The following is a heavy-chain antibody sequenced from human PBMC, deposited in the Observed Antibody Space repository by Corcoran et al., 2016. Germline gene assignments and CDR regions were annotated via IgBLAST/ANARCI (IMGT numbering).Heavy chain of an antibody. V-gene: IGHV1-18*01. CDR3: ARVPYYDIVTGYYSHYCDY. CDR2: ISAANGNT. Sequence: QVQLVQSGAEVKKPGASVKVSCKASGYTFTSYGISWVRQAPGQGLEWMGWISAANGNTNYAQKLQGRVTMTTDTSTSTAYMELRSLRDDDTAVYYCARVPYYDIVTGYYSHYCDYWGQGTLVTVSS. D-gene: IGHD3-9*01. CDR1: GYTFTSYG. J-gene: IGHJ4*02.